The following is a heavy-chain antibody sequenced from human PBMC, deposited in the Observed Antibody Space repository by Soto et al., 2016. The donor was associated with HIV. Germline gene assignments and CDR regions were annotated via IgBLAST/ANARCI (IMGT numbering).Heavy chain of an antibody. J-gene: IGHJ6*01. Sequence: QVQLQESGPGLVKPSETLSLTCTVSGGSISSYYWNWIRQPPGKGLEWIGYVYYSGSTYYNPSLKSRVTISVDTSKNQFSLKLSSVTAADTAVYYCARYYYDISGYYGNYYYTVWTSGQGTTVTVS. CDR3: ARYYYDISGYYGNYYYTVWTS. D-gene: IGHD3-22*01. CDR1: GGSISSYY. CDR2: VYYSGST. V-gene: IGHV4-59*01.